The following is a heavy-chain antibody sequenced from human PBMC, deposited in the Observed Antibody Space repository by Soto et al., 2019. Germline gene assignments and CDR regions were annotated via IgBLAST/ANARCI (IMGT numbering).Heavy chain of an antibody. J-gene: IGHJ4*02. D-gene: IGHD3-3*01. V-gene: IGHV1-3*05. CDR3: ARDRALLETGYYFDY. CDR1: GYTFTSYA. Sequence: QVQLVQSGAEEKKPGASVKVSCKASGYTFTSYAMHWVRQAPGHRLEWMGWINAGNGNTKYSQKFQARVTITKDTAASTAYMELSRLRSEDTAVYYCARDRALLETGYYFDYWGQGTLVTVSS. CDR2: INAGNGNT.